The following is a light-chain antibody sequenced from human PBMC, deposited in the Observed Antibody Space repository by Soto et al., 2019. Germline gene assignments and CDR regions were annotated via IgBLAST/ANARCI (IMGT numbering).Light chain of an antibody. V-gene: IGKV3-15*01. J-gene: IGKJ2*01. CDR1: QSVSSN. CDR2: GPS. CDR3: QQYNNWPPTT. Sequence: EIVMTQSPATLSVSPGERATLSCRASQSVSSNLAWYQQKPGQAPRLLIYGPSTRATGIPARFSGSGSGTDFTLTISSLQSEDFAVYYCQQYNNWPPTTFGQGTKLEIK.